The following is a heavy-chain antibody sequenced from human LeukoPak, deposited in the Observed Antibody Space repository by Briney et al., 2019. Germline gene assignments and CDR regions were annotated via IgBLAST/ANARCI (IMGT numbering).Heavy chain of an antibody. Sequence: PGESLQISCKGSGYSFTSYWIGWVRQLPGKGLEWMGIIYPGDSDTRYNPSFQDQVTISADKSISTAYLQWSSLKASDTAMYYCARQRFTMRAYAGNWFDPWGQGTLVTVSS. CDR3: ARQRFTMRAYAGNWFDP. CDR2: IYPGDSDT. CDR1: GYSFTSYW. D-gene: IGHD3-10*01. J-gene: IGHJ5*02. V-gene: IGHV5-51*01.